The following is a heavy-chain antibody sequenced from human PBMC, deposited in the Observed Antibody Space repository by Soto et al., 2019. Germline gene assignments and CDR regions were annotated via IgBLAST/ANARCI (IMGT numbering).Heavy chain of an antibody. Sequence: EVQLVESGGGLVQPGGSLRLSCAASGFALSSYWMHWVRQPPGKGLVWVSRINSDGSFTTYAESVKGRFTITRDNAKNTXXLQMNRLRAEDTAVYSCAREEEYLASSGSVGWYDYWGQGTLVTVSS. J-gene: IGHJ4*02. CDR3: AREEEYLASSGSVGWYDY. CDR2: INSDGSFT. D-gene: IGHD6-19*01. V-gene: IGHV3-74*01. CDR1: GFALSSYW.